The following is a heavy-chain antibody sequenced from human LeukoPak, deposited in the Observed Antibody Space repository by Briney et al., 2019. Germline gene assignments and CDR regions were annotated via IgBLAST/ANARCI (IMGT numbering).Heavy chain of an antibody. CDR2: ISYDGTNK. V-gene: IGHV3-30*03. CDR1: GFTFSSYG. CDR3: ARVELYASGWYGSIDY. Sequence: PGRSLRLSCAASGFTFSSYGMHWVSQAPGKGLEWVAVISYDGTNKYYADSVKGRFTISRDNSKNTLYLQMDSLRTEDTAVYYCARVELYASGWYGSIDYWGRGTLVAVSS. D-gene: IGHD6-19*01. J-gene: IGHJ4*02.